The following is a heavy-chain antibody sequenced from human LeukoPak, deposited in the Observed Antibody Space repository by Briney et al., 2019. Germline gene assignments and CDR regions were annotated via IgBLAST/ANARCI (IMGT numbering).Heavy chain of an antibody. J-gene: IGHJ4*02. CDR2: FDPGDGET. Sequence: ASVKVSCKVSGYTLTELSMHWVRQAPGKGLEWMGGFDPGDGETIYAQKFQGRVTMTEDTSTDTAYMELSSLGSEDTAVYYCATPPLRWLVKGGYYFDYWGQGTLVTVSS. CDR3: ATPPLRWLVKGGYYFDY. D-gene: IGHD6-19*01. CDR1: GYTLTELS. V-gene: IGHV1-24*01.